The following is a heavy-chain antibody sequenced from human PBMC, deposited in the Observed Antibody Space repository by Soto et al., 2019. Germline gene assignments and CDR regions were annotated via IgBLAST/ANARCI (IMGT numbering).Heavy chain of an antibody. CDR1: GYSFSNYV. V-gene: IGHV1-18*01. CDR3: GRVLGYATSSWRNSAFDI. D-gene: IGHD2-2*01. CDR2: ISAYTGNT. J-gene: IGHJ3*02. Sequence: ASVKVSCKASGYSFSNYVLSWVRQAPGQGLEWVGWISAYTGNTKYAQILPDRVTMTTDTSTTTAYMGVRNMSSDYTALYYSGRVLGYATSSWRNSAFDIGGQRRMVTVSS.